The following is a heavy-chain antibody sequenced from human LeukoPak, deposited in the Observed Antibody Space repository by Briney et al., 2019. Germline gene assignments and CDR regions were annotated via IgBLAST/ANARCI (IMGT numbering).Heavy chain of an antibody. J-gene: IGHJ4*02. D-gene: IGHD3-22*01. Sequence: GGSLRLSCAASGFTFSSYGIHWVRQAPGKGLEWVAVISFDGSKKYYADSVKGRFTISRDNSKNTLYLQLNSLRGEDTAVYYCAKDSSYDGTGYQDHWGQGTLVTVSS. CDR3: AKDSSYDGTGYQDH. CDR1: GFTFSSYG. CDR2: ISFDGSKK. V-gene: IGHV3-30*18.